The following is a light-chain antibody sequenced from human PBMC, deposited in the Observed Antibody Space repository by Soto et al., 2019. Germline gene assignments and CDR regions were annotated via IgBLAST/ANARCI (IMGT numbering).Light chain of an antibody. V-gene: IGKV2-30*01. J-gene: IGKJ2*01. CDR1: QSLVYSDGNTY. CDR3: MQTTQWPHT. Sequence: DVVMTQSPLSLPVTLGQPASISCRSSQSLVYSDGNTYLNWFQQRPGQSPRRLIYQASNRDSGVPDRFSGSGSGTIFTLKISRVEAEDVGLYYCMQTTQWPHTFGQGTKVDNK. CDR2: QAS.